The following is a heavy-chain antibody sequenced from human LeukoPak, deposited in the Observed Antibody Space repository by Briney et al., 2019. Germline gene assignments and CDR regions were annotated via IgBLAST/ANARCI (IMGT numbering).Heavy chain of an antibody. D-gene: IGHD3-9*01. J-gene: IGHJ4*02. CDR3: ASLGSEYDILTGYHY. CDR1: GYTFTSYD. Sequence: ASVKVSCKASGYTFTSYDINWVRQATGQGVEWMGWMNPNSGNTGYAQKFQGRVTMTRNTSISTAYMELSSLRSEDTAVYYCASLGSEYDILTGYHYWGQGTLVTVSS. V-gene: IGHV1-8*01. CDR2: MNPNSGNT.